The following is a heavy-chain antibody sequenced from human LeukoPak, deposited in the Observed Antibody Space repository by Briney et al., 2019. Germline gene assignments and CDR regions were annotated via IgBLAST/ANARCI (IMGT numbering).Heavy chain of an antibody. CDR3: AKGSGWYRIDVDY. J-gene: IGHJ4*02. CDR1: GFTFSSYS. V-gene: IGHV3-21*04. D-gene: IGHD6-19*01. Sequence: GGSLRLSCAASGFTFSSYSMNWVRQAPGKGLEWVSSISSSSSYMYYADSVKGRFTISRDNSKNTLYLQMNSLRAEDTAVYYCAKGSGWYRIDVDYWGQGTLVTVSS. CDR2: ISSSSSYM.